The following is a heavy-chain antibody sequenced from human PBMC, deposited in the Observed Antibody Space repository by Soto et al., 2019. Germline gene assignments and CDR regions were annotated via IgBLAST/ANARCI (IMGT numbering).Heavy chain of an antibody. CDR2: ISSSGSTI. CDR3: AREGVYCSGGSCYRDY. D-gene: IGHD2-15*01. V-gene: IGHV3-11*01. CDR1: GFTFSDYY. J-gene: IGHJ4*02. Sequence: QVQLVESGGGLVKPGGSLRLSCAASGFTFSDYYMSWIRQAPGKGLAWGSYISSSGSTIYYADSVNGRFTIARDNAKNSLYLQMNSLIAEDTAVYYCAREGVYCSGGSCYRDYWGQGTLVTVSS.